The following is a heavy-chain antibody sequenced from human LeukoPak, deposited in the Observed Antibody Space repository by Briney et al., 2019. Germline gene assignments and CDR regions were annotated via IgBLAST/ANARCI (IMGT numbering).Heavy chain of an antibody. V-gene: IGHV3-48*03. CDR2: IDSGGGKI. CDR1: GFTFSSYE. Sequence: PGGSLRLSCIASGFTFSSYEMNWVRQAPGKGLEWISFIDSGGGKILYADSVKGRFTTSRDDAKSSLHLEMNSLRAEDTAIYYCARDYSGDEDFDYWGQGTLVTVSS. D-gene: IGHD5-12*01. CDR3: ARDYSGDEDFDY. J-gene: IGHJ4*02.